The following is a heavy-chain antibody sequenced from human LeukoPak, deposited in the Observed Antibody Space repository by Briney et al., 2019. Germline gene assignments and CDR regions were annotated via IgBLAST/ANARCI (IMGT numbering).Heavy chain of an antibody. V-gene: IGHV4-59*01. J-gene: IGHJ4*02. CDR1: GGPLSSYH. D-gene: IGHD6-13*01. CDR3: ARVSSSSWIFDS. CDR2: IYYSGST. Sequence: KPSETLSLTCTVSGGPLSSYHWSWIRQPPGKGLEWIGYIYYSGSTNYNPSLKSRVTISVDTSKNQCSLKVSSVTAADTAVYYCARVSSSSWIFDSWGQGTLVTVAS.